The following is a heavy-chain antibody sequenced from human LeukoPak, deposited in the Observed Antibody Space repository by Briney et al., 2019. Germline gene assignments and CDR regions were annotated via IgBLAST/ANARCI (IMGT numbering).Heavy chain of an antibody. CDR3: AKDGDDCIDY. CDR2: INPNSGGT. Sequence: ASVKVSCKASGYTFTGYYMHWVRQAPGQGLEWMGWINPNSGGTNYAQKFQGRVTMTRDTSISTAYMELSRLRPEDTALYYCAKDGDDCIDYWGPGTLVTVSS. V-gene: IGHV1-2*02. D-gene: IGHD2-21*01. CDR1: GYTFTGYY. J-gene: IGHJ4*02.